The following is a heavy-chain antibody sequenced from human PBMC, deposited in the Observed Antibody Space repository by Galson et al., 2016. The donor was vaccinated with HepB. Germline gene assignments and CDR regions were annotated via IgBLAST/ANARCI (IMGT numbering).Heavy chain of an antibody. CDR3: ARVGYYDSSGYYYENAFDI. V-gene: IGHV4-30-2*01. J-gene: IGHJ3*02. CDR2: IYHLGGN. Sequence: TLSLTCTVSGGSISSGGYSWSWIRQPPGKGLEWIGYIYHLGGNYYNPSLKSRVTISVDRSKNHFSLKLNSVTAADTAVYYCARVGYYDSSGYYYENAFDIWGKGTMVTISS. D-gene: IGHD3-22*01. CDR1: GGSISSGGYS.